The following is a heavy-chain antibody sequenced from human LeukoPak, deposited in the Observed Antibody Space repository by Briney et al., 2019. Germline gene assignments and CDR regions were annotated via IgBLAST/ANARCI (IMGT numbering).Heavy chain of an antibody. CDR3: TTRYFDWLADNWFDP. D-gene: IGHD3-9*01. J-gene: IGHJ5*02. CDR1: GFTFSNAW. CDR2: IKSKTDGGTT. Sequence: PGDSLRLSCAASGFTFSNAWMSWVRQAPGKGLEWVGRIKSKTDGGTTDYAAPVKGRFTISRDDSKNTLYLQMNSLKPEDTAVYYCTTRYFDWLADNWFDPWGQGTLVTVSS. V-gene: IGHV3-15*01.